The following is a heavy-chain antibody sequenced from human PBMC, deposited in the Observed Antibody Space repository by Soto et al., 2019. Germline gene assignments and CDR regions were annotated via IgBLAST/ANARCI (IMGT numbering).Heavy chain of an antibody. CDR3: ASSSYSGSSGCYFDL. V-gene: IGHV4-31*01. CDR2: IYYSGST. CDR1: GGSISSGGYY. D-gene: IGHD6-6*01. Sequence: QVQLQESGPGLVKPSQTLSLTCTVSGGSISSGGYYWSWIRQHPGKGLEWIGYIYYSGSTYYNPSLKSLVTISEDTSKKQFSLKLSSVTAADTAVYYCASSSYSGSSGCYFDLWGRGTLVTVSS. J-gene: IGHJ2*01.